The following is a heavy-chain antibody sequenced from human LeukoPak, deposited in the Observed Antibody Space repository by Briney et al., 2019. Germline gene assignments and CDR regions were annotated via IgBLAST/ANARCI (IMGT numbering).Heavy chain of an antibody. CDR2: IYTSGST. CDR3: AREVKGYSSSWLDY. J-gene: IGHJ4*02. D-gene: IGHD6-13*01. V-gene: IGHV4-4*07. CDR1: GGSISSYY. Sequence: SETLPLTCTVSGGSISSYYWSWIRQPAGKGLEWIGRIYTSGSTNYNPSLKSRVTMSVDTSKNQFSLKLSSVTAADTAVYYCAREVKGYSSSWLDYWGQGTLVTVSS.